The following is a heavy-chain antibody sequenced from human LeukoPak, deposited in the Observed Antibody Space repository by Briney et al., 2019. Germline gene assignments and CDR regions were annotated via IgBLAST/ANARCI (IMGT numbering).Heavy chain of an antibody. CDR3: ARVGSRDGYPFDY. D-gene: IGHD5-24*01. V-gene: IGHV3-23*01. CDR1: GFSFSHYA. J-gene: IGHJ4*02. Sequence: PGGSLRLSCAGSGFSFSHYAISWVRQAPGKGLEWVSLISGTGGSTYYADSVKGRFTISRDNSKSTLYLQMNSLRAEDTAVYYCARVGSRDGYPFDYWGQGTLVTVSS. CDR2: ISGTGGST.